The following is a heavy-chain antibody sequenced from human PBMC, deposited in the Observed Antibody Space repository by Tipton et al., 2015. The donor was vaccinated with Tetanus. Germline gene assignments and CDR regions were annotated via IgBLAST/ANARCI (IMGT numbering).Heavy chain of an antibody. Sequence: QLAQSGAEVKKPGESLKISCKGSAYIFGNYWIGWVRQMPGKGLEWMGIVSPGDSETRYTPSFQGRVTISADKSISTAYLQWSSLKASDTAMYYCAIHGLPTDGDCFSWKFEYWGQGSLLTVSS. D-gene: IGHD2-21*02. CDR3: AIHGLPTDGDCFSWKFEY. V-gene: IGHV5-51*01. CDR2: VSPGDSET. CDR1: AYIFGNYW. J-gene: IGHJ4*02.